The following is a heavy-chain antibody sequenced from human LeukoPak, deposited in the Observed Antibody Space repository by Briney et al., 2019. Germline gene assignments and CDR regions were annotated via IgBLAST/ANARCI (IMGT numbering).Heavy chain of an antibody. V-gene: IGHV3-11*01. D-gene: IGHD3-10*01. J-gene: IGHJ4*01. CDR3: GRGETMVRGVYTY. CDR1: GFTFSDYD. CDR2: ISRSGSTI. Sequence: GSLRLSCAASGFTFSDYDMSWIRQAPGKGLEWGSSISRSGSTIYYADSVKGRLTISRDNAKTSLYLQMNSLTAEDTAVYYCGRGETMVRGVYTYWGPGTLVTLSP.